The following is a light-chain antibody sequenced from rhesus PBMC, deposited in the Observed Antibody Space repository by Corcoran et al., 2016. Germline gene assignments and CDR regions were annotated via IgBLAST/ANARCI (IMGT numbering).Light chain of an antibody. Sequence: EIVMTQSPATLALSPGERATLSCRASPRVSRFLAWYQHKPGQAPRLLIYETSRRATGSPDRLSGSGAGTEFTLTINRLEPEDLGVFFCLQSSDWPYSFGQGTKVEIK. V-gene: IGKV3-24*04. CDR1: PRVSRF. J-gene: IGKJ2*01. CDR3: LQSSDWPYS. CDR2: ETS.